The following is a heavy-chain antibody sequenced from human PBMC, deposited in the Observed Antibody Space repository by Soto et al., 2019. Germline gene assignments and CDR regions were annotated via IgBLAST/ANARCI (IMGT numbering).Heavy chain of an antibody. CDR1: GFTFDDYA. J-gene: IGHJ4*02. D-gene: IGHD3-22*01. CDR2: ICWNSGYI. CDR3: AKAVYYLDSSGPIILDS. V-gene: IGHV3-9*01. Sequence: EVQLVESGGGLVQPGRSLRLSCAASGFTFDDYAMHWVRQAPGKGLEWVSGICWNSGYIGYADSVKGRVTISSDSAKNSLYLLITSLGAADAALYYCAKAVYYLDSSGPIILDSGGQGTLVTVSS.